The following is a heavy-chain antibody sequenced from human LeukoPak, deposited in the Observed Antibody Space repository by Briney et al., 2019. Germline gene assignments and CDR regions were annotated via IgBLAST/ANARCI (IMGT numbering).Heavy chain of an antibody. CDR1: GGSFSGYY. V-gene: IGHV4-34*01. D-gene: IGHD2-2*01. J-gene: IGHJ4*02. CDR2: ISHSGST. Sequence: SETLSLTCAVYGGSFSGYYWSWIRQPPGKGLEWIGEISHSGSTNYNPSLKSRVTISVDTSKNQFSLKLSSVTAADTAVYYCARWGGSSTSCSCFDYWGQGTLVTVSS. CDR3: ARWGGSSTSCSCFDY.